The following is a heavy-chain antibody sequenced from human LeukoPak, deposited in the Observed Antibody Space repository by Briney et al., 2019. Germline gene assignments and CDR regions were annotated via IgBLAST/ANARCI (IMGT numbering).Heavy chain of an antibody. J-gene: IGHJ4*02. Sequence: ASVKVSCKVSGYTLTELSMHWVRQAPGKGLEWMGGFDPEDGETIYAQKFQGRVTMTEDTSTDTAYMELSSLRSEDTAVYYCATGGCPTCITGTTGGFDYWGQGTLVTVSP. CDR2: FDPEDGET. V-gene: IGHV1-24*01. D-gene: IGHD1/OR15-1a*01. CDR3: ATGGCPTCITGTTGGFDY. CDR1: GYTLTELS.